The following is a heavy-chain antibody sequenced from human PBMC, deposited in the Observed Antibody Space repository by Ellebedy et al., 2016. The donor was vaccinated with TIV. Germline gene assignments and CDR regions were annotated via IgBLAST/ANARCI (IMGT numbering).Heavy chain of an antibody. V-gene: IGHV3-33*01. CDR3: ARDRCGSTSCYLDV. Sequence: GGSLRLSXAASGFTFSSYGMHWVRQAPGKGLEWVAVIWYDGSNKYYADSVKGRFTISRDNSKNTLYLQMNSLRAEDTAVYYCARDRCGSTSCYLDVWGKGTTVTVSS. D-gene: IGHD2-2*01. J-gene: IGHJ6*04. CDR1: GFTFSSYG. CDR2: IWYDGSNK.